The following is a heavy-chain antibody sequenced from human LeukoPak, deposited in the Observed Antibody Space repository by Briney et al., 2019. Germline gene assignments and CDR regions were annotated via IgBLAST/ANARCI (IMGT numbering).Heavy chain of an antibody. CDR3: ARHGYGSGSYYYSFDY. J-gene: IGHJ4*02. Sequence: SQTLSLTCTVSGGSISSGGYYWSWIRQHPGKGLEWIGYIYYSGSTYYNPSLKSRVTISVDTSKNQFSLKLSSVTAADTAVYYCARHGYGSGSYYYSFDYWGQGTLVTVSS. D-gene: IGHD3-10*01. V-gene: IGHV4-31*03. CDR2: IYYSGST. CDR1: GGSISSGGYY.